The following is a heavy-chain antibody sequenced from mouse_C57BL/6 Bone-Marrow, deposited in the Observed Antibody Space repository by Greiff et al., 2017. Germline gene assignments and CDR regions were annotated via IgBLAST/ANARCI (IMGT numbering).Heavy chain of an antibody. D-gene: IGHD1-1*01. J-gene: IGHJ1*03. V-gene: IGHV5-4*03. CDR1: GFTFSSYA. Sequence: EVMLVESGGGLVKPGGSLKLSCAASGFTFSSYAMSWVRQTPEKRLEWVATISDGGSYTYSPDNVKGRFTISRDNAKNNLYLQMSHLKSEDTAMYYCARGGDYYGKTFDVWGTGTTVTVSS. CDR2: ISDGGSYT. CDR3: ARGGDYYGKTFDV.